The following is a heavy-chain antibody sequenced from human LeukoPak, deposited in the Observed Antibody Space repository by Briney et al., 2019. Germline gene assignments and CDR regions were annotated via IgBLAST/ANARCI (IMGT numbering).Heavy chain of an antibody. V-gene: IGHV3-30-3*01. CDR2: ISYDGSNK. J-gene: IGHJ6*02. Sequence: GGSLRLSCAASGFTFSSYDMNWVRQAPGKGLEWVAVISYDGSNKYYADSVKGRFTISRDNSKNTLYLQMNSLRAEDTAVYYCARDRIWGDYYYGMDVWGQGTTVTVSS. D-gene: IGHD3-16*01. CDR3: ARDRIWGDYYYGMDV. CDR1: GFTFSSYD.